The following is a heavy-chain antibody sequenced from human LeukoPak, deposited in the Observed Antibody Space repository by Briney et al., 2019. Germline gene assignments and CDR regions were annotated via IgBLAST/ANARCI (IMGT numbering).Heavy chain of an antibody. CDR3: ASGGTKYYDYVWGSPNDY. CDR1: GGTFSSYA. J-gene: IGHJ4*02. D-gene: IGHD3-16*01. Sequence: SVKVSCKASGGTFSSYAISWVRQAPGQGLEWMGGIIPIFGTANYAQKFQGRVTITADESTSTAYMELSSLRSEDTAVYYCASGGTKYYDYVWGSPNDYWGQGTLVTVSS. CDR2: IIPIFGTA. V-gene: IGHV1-69*13.